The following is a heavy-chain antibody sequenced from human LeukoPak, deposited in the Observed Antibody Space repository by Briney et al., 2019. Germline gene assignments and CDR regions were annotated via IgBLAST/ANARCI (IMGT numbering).Heavy chain of an antibody. CDR3: ASGAAAGTFSIGY. D-gene: IGHD6-13*01. CDR1: GYTFTSYY. J-gene: IGHJ4*02. Sequence: ASVKVSCKASGYTFTSYYMHWVRQAPGQGLEWMGIINPSGGGTSYSQKFQGRVTMTTDTSTSTLYMELSSLRSEDTDMYYCASGAAAGTFSIGYWGQGTLLTVSS. CDR2: INPSGGGT. V-gene: IGHV1-46*01.